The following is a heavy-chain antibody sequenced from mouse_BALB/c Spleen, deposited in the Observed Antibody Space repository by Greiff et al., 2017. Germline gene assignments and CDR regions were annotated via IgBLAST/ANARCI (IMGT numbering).Heavy chain of an antibody. V-gene: IGHV1-87*01. CDR2: IYPGDGDT. J-gene: IGHJ2*01. CDR1: GYTFTSYW. CDR3: ARQEYGYVSY. D-gene: IGHD1-2*01. Sequence: VQLVESGAELARPGASVKLSCKASGYTFTSYWMQWVKQRPGQGLEWIGAIYPGDGDTRYTQKFKGKATLTADKSSSTAYMQLSSLASEDSAVYYCARQEYGYVSYWGQGTTLTVSS.